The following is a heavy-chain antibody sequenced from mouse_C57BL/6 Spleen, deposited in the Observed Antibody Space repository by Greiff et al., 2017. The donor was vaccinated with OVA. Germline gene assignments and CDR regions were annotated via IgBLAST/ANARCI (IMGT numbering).Heavy chain of an antibody. CDR3: ARGGSPGAY. Sequence: EVQLVESGGGLVQPGGSLKLSCAASGFTFSDYYMYWVRQTPEKRLEWVAYISTGGGSTYYPDTVKGRFTISRDNAKNTLYLQMSRLKSEDTAMYYCARGGSPGAYWGQGTLVTVSA. CDR2: ISTGGGST. V-gene: IGHV5-12*01. J-gene: IGHJ3*01. CDR1: GFTFSDYY.